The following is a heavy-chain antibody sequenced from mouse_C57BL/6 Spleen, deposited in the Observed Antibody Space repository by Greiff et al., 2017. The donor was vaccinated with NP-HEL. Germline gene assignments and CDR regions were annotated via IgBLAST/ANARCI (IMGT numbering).Heavy chain of an antibody. Sequence: VQLKESGPELVKPGASVKIPCKASGYTFTDYNMDWVKQSHGKSLEWIGDINPNNGGTIYNQKFKGKATLTVDKSSSTAYMELRSLTSEDTAVYYCARGGTRGNYFDYWGQGTTLTVSS. CDR1: GYTFTDYN. CDR2: INPNNGGT. J-gene: IGHJ2*01. CDR3: ARGGTRGNYFDY. V-gene: IGHV1-18*01. D-gene: IGHD2-13*01.